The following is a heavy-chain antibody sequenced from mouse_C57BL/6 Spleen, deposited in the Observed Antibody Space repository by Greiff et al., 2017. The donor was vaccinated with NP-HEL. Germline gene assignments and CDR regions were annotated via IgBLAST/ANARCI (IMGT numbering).Heavy chain of an antibody. CDR1: GFNIKDYY. V-gene: IGHV14-1*01. D-gene: IGHD2-2*01. J-gene: IGHJ4*01. Sequence: EVQLQQSGAELVRPGASVKSSCTASGFNIKDYYMHWVKQRPEQGLEWIGRIDPEDGDTEYAPKFQGKATMTADTSSNTAYLQLRSLTSEDPAVYYCTTGMVTHYYALGYWGQGTSVTVSS. CDR2: IDPEDGDT. CDR3: TTGMVTHYYALGY.